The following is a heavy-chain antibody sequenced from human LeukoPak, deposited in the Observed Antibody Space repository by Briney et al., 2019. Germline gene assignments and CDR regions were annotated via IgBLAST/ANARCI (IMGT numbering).Heavy chain of an antibody. J-gene: IGHJ4*02. Sequence: GGSLRLSCAASGFTFSSYAMSWVRQAPGKGLEWVSAISGSGGSTYYADSVKGRFTISRDNSKNTLYLQMNSLRAEDTAVYCCAKDADYDYGDPYYFDYWGQGTLVTVSS. CDR2: ISGSGGST. CDR1: GFTFSSYA. D-gene: IGHD4-17*01. V-gene: IGHV3-23*01. CDR3: AKDADYDYGDPYYFDY.